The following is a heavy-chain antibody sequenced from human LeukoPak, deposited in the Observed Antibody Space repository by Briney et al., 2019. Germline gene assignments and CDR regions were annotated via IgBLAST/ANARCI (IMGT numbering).Heavy chain of an antibody. CDR3: ARVGIAAAGTPFDY. CDR2: IYYSGST. V-gene: IGHV4-59*06. D-gene: IGHD6-13*01. CDR1: GGSISSYY. Sequence: SETLSLTCTVSGGSISSYYWNWVRQHPGKGLEWIGYIYYSGSTYYNPSLKSRVTISVDTSKNQFSLKLSSVTAADTAVYYCARVGIAAAGTPFDYWGQGTLVTVSS. J-gene: IGHJ4*02.